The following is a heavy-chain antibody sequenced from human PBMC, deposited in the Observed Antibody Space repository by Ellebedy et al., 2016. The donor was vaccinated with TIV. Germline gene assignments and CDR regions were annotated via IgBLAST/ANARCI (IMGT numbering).Heavy chain of an antibody. J-gene: IGHJ6*02. CDR3: ARPGRYYYYGMDV. V-gene: IGHV3-48*01. Sequence: PGGSLRLSCAASGFTFSSFVMSWVRQAPGKGLEWVSYISGTGSIIYYADSVKGRFTISRDNAKNSLYLQMNSLRVDDTAVYYCARPGRYYYYGMDVWGQGTTVTVSS. CDR1: GFTFSSFV. CDR2: ISGTGSII. D-gene: IGHD1-1*01.